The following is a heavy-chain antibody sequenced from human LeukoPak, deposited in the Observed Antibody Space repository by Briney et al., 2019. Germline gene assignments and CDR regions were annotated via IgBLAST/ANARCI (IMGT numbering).Heavy chain of an antibody. CDR1: GGSISSYY. Sequence: SETLSLTCTVSGGSISSYYWSWIRQPAGKGLEWIGRIYTSGSTNYNPSLKSRVTMSVDTSKNQFSLKLSSVTAADTAVYYCARARYYDSSGYPLLHFDYWGQEPWSPSPQ. V-gene: IGHV4-4*07. D-gene: IGHD3-22*01. CDR2: IYTSGST. J-gene: IGHJ4*01. CDR3: ARARYYDSSGYPLLHFDY.